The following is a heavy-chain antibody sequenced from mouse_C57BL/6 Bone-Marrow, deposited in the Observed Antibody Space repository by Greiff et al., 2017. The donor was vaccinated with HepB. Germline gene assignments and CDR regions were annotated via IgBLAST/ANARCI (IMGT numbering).Heavy chain of an antibody. CDR2: IYPRSGNT. V-gene: IGHV1-81*01. Sequence: QVQLKQSGAELARPGASVKLSCKASGYTFTSYGISWVKQRTGQGLEWIGEIYPRSGNTYYNEKFKGKATLTADKSSSTAYMELRSMTSEDSAVYFCARSRRLLFAYWGQGALVTVSA. D-gene: IGHD1-1*01. CDR1: GYTFTSYG. J-gene: IGHJ3*01. CDR3: ARSRRLLFAY.